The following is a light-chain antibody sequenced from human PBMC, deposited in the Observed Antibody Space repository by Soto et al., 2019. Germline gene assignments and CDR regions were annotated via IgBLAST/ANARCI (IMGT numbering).Light chain of an antibody. Sequence: QSTLTQPRSVSGSPGQSVTISCTGTSSDVGAHDHVSWYQQYPGEAPKLLIYAVSERPSGVPVRFSGSKSGSTASLTVSGLQTEDEADYYCNSYVAGSNVFGTGTKVTVL. J-gene: IGLJ1*01. V-gene: IGLV2-11*01. CDR3: NSYVAGSNV. CDR2: AVS. CDR1: SSDVGAHDH.